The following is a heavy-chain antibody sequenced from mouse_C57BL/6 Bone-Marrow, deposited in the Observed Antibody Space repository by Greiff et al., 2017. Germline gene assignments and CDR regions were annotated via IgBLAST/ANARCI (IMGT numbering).Heavy chain of an antibody. CDR3: ARGGYDAWFAY. CDR2: IYPGDGDT. J-gene: IGHJ3*01. Sequence: VQLVESGPELVKPGASVKISCKASGYAFSSSWMNWVKQRPGRGLEWIGRIYPGDGDTNYNGKFKGKATLTSDKSSSTAYMQLSSLTSEDSAVYFCARGGYDAWFAYWGQGTLVTVSA. V-gene: IGHV1-82*01. CDR1: GYAFSSSW. D-gene: IGHD2-2*01.